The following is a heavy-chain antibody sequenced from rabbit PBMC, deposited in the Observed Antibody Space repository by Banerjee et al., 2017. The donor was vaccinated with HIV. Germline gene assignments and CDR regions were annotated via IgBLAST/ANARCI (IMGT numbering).Heavy chain of an antibody. CDR2: INTISGDT. CDR1: GFSFTNKYV. D-gene: IGHD8-1*01. CDR3: ARDGGSSVYTQYYFNL. V-gene: IGHV1S45*01. J-gene: IGHJ4*01. Sequence: QEQLEESGGDLVKPEGSLTLTCTASGFSFTNKYVMCWVRQAPGKGLEWIACINTISGDTVYATWAKGRFTISKTSSTTVTLQMTSLTAADTATYFCARDGGSSVYTQYYFNLWGPGTLVTVS.